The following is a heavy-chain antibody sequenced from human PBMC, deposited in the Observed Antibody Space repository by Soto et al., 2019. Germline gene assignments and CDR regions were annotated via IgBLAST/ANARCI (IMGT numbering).Heavy chain of an antibody. CDR1: GYTVRSNY. Sequence: EVQLVESGGGLIQPGGSLRHSCAASGYTVRSNYMSWVRQAPGKGLEWVSVIYSGGSTYYADSVKGRFTISRDNSKNTLYLQMNSLRAEDTAVYYCARVNKVLPYPFDIWGQGTMVTVSS. J-gene: IGHJ3*02. V-gene: IGHV3-53*01. CDR2: IYSGGST. CDR3: ARVNKVLPYPFDI.